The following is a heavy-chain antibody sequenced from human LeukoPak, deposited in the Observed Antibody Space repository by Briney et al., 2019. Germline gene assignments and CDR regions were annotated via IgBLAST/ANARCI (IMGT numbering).Heavy chain of an antibody. CDR3: ARDTGSESYYSPFDY. Sequence: SMKGRFTISRDNANNSLYLQMNSLRDEDTAVYYCARDTGSESYYSPFDYWGQGTLVTVSS. D-gene: IGHD3-10*01. V-gene: IGHV3-21*01. J-gene: IGHJ4*02.